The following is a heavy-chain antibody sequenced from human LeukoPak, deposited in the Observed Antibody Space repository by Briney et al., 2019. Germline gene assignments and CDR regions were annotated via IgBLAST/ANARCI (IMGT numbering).Heavy chain of an antibody. CDR2: INWNGGST. CDR1: GFTFDDYG. CDR3: AGVASNYDFDY. J-gene: IGHJ4*02. V-gene: IGHV3-20*04. Sequence: GGSLRLSCAASGFTFDDYGMSWVRQAPGKGLEWVSGINWNGGSTGYADSVKGRFTISRDNAKNSLYLQMNSLGAEDTALYYCAGVASNYDFDYWGQGTLVTVSS. D-gene: IGHD4-11*01.